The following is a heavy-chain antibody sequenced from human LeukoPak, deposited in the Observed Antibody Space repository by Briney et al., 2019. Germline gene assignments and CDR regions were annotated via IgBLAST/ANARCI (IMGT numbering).Heavy chain of an antibody. D-gene: IGHD6-13*01. CDR3: ARGFGSSWFDY. CDR1: GYTFTANY. V-gene: IGHV1-2*04. Sequence: ASVKVSCKASGYTFTANYIHWVRQAPGQGLEWMGWINPNGGGTNYAQKFQGWVTMTRDTSISTLYMELSRLKSDDTAVYYCARGFGSSWFDYWGQETLVTVSS. CDR2: INPNGGGT. J-gene: IGHJ4*02.